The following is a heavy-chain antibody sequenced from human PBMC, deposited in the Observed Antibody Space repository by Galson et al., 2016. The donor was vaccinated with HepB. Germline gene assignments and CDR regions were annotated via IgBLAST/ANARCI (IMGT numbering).Heavy chain of an antibody. CDR3: ATETHKIVLRRGESVFYFDS. Sequence: TLSLTCTDSSGAISNANYYWRWIRQPAGKGLDWIGHISTGGSTKYNHSLKTPVTILLYRSKNQVSLRLRSVPAADTALYSCATETHKIVLRRGESVFYFDSGGRGSLVTVSS. D-gene: IGHD3-3*01. CDR1: SGAISNANYY. V-gene: IGHV4-61*09. CDR2: ISTGGST. J-gene: IGHJ4*02.